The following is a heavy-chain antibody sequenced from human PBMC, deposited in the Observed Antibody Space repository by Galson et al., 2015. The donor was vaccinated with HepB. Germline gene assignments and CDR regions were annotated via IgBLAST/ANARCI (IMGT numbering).Heavy chain of an antibody. CDR3: ARDIAVATITSKDY. CDR2: IIPVSGLA. J-gene: IGHJ4*02. Sequence: SVKVSCKASGGTFSSSSIGWVRQAPGQGLEWMGRIIPVSGLANYAQKFQGRVTITADKSTRTVYIELSSLTSEDTAVYYCARDIAVATITSKDYWGQGTLVTVSS. CDR1: GGTFSSSS. D-gene: IGHD5-12*01. V-gene: IGHV1-69*04.